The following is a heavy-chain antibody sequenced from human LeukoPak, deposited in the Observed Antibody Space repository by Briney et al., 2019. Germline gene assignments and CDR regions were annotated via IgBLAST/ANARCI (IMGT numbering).Heavy chain of an antibody. CDR2: ISGSGGST. CDR3: AKDLEHSSSSAYYYYGMDV. Sequence: GGSLRLSCGASGFTFSTYWMYWVRQAPGKGLEWVSAISGSGGSTYYADSVKGRFTISRDNSKNTLYLQMNSLRAEDTAVYYCAKDLEHSSSSAYYYYGMDVWGQGTTVTVSS. J-gene: IGHJ6*02. D-gene: IGHD6-6*01. V-gene: IGHV3-23*01. CDR1: GFTFSTYW.